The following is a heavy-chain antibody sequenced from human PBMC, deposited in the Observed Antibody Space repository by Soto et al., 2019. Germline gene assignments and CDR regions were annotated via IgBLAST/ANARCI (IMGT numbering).Heavy chain of an antibody. CDR3: ARSPNYYYYGFDV. V-gene: IGHV4-61*08. CDR2: IYYSGST. J-gene: IGHJ6*02. CDR1: GGSVSSGDYF. D-gene: IGHD3-10*01. Sequence: TLSLTCTVSGGSVSSGDYFWSWLRQSPGKRLEWIAYIYYSGSTNYNPSLKSRATISVDTSKSQVSLTLTSMTAADAALYYCARSPNYYYYGFDVWGQGTAVTVSS.